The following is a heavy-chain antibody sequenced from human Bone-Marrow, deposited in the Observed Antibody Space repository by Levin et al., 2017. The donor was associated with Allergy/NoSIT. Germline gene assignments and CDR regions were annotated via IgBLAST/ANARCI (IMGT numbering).Heavy chain of an antibody. Sequence: GESLKISCAASGFTFSSYSMNWVRQAPGKGLEWVSYISGSSTYIYYADSVKGRFTISRGSAWNSLYLQMNSLRAEDTAIYYCARGFCSGGSCKFDYWGQGSLVTVSS. D-gene: IGHD2-15*01. J-gene: IGHJ4*02. CDR3: ARGFCSGGSCKFDY. V-gene: IGHV3-21*01. CDR2: ISGSSTYI. CDR1: GFTFSSYS.